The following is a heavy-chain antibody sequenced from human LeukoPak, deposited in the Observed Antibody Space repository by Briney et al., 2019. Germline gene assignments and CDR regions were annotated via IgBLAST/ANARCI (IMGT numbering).Heavy chain of an antibody. CDR3: ARGHRYYDSLTGLTGYYFDY. CDR1: GGTFSSYA. V-gene: IGHV1-69*04. J-gene: IGHJ4*02. CDR2: IIPLLGIA. D-gene: IGHD3-9*01. Sequence: SVKVSCKASGGTFSSYAISWVGQAPGQGVEWVGRIIPLLGIANYAQKFQGRVTITADNSTSTAYMELSSLRSEDTAVYYCARGHRYYDSLTGLTGYYFDYWGKGTLVTVSS.